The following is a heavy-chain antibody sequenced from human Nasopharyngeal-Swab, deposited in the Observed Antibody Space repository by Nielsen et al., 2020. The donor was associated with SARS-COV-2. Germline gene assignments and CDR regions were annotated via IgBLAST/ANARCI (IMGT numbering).Heavy chain of an antibody. CDR2: INPSGGST. Sequence: ASVKVSCKASGYTFTTYYMHWVRQAPGQGLEWMGVINPSGGSTSDAQKFQGRVTVTRDTSTSTVYMELSSLRSEDTAVYYCAREIGRGDHTGDYWGQGTLVTVSS. CDR3: AREIGRGDHTGDY. CDR1: GYTFTTYY. J-gene: IGHJ4*02. D-gene: IGHD3-16*01. V-gene: IGHV1-46*01.